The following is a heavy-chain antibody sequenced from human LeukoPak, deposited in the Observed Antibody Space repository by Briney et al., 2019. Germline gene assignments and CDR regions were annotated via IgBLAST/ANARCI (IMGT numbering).Heavy chain of an antibody. D-gene: IGHD2-21*01. J-gene: IGHJ4*02. Sequence: GGSLRLSCAASGFTFSNHIMHWARQAPGKGLEWVSFIRFDGTNRHYVDSVKGRFTISRDNPNNMLYLQMNSLRFDDTAVYYCARDAYHSGDLDQWGEGTLVIVS. CDR3: ARDAYHSGDLDQ. CDR1: GFTFSNHI. CDR2: IRFDGTNR. V-gene: IGHV3-30*02.